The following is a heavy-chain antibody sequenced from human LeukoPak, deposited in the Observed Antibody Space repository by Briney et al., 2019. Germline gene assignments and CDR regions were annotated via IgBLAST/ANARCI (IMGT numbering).Heavy chain of an antibody. CDR2: INHSGTT. D-gene: IGHD1-14*01. CDR3: SRDAMVSHWYFDL. Sequence: SETLSLTCAVYGGSFSGYYWSWLRQPPGKGLEWIGEINHSGTTNYNPSLKSRITISVDTSKNQYSLMLSPMTAPDTAVYYLSRDAMVSHWYFDLWGRGTLVTVSS. V-gene: IGHV4-34*01. J-gene: IGHJ2*01. CDR1: GGSFSGYY.